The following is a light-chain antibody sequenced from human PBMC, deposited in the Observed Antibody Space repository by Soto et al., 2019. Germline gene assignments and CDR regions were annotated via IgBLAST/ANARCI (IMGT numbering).Light chain of an antibody. CDR2: GAS. CDR1: QSVGSN. CDR3: QQYNNWPTWT. J-gene: IGKJ1*01. V-gene: IGKV3-15*01. Sequence: ERVMKQSPPTLSVSPGEIVTLSCGARQSVGSNLPWYQQKPGQAPRLLIYGASTRATGIPARFSGSGSETEFTLTISSLQAEDSAVYFCQQYNNWPTWTFGQGTKVDIK.